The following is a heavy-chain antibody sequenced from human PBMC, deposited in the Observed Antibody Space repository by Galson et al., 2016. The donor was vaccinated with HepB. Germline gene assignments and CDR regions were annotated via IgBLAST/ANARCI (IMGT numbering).Heavy chain of an antibody. J-gene: IGHJ5*01. Sequence: SLRLSCAASGFTFRDYAMQWVRLAPQTGLEWVSGISWNSCSLEYADSVRGRFTISRDNANRSVHLQLNSHIPGDTALYYFVKSSTGVVVNNWFDSWGQGTLVTVSS. CDR2: ISWNSCSL. CDR3: VKSSTGVVVNNWFDS. V-gene: IGHV3-9*01. CDR1: GFTFRDYA. D-gene: IGHD3-3*01.